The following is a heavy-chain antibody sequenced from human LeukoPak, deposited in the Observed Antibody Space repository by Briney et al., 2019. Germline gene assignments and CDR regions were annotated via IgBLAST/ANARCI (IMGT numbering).Heavy chain of an antibody. CDR1: GFTFSSYI. J-gene: IGHJ4*02. CDR2: ISSSSSYI. CDR3: AREYGSGWYDY. D-gene: IGHD6-19*01. V-gene: IGHV3-21*01. Sequence: GSLRLSCAASGFTFSSYIMNWVRQALGKGLEWVSSISSSSSYIYYAESVKGRFTISRDNAKNSLYLQMNSLTAEDTAVYYCAREYGSGWYDYWGQGTLVTVSS.